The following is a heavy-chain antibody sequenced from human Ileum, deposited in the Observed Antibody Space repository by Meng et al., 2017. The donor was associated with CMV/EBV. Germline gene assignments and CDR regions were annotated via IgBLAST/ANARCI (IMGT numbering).Heavy chain of an antibody. CDR2: ITPYNGKT. CDR3: AREDYSAYAAT. Sequence: QVQLVQSGAEVKKPGASVKVSCKASGYTFITFGITWVRQAPGQGLEWMGWITPYNGKTDYTQRLQDRVTMTTDTSTNTVYMELRGLRSDDTAVYYCAREDYSAYAATWGQGTLVTVSS. CDR1: GYTFITFG. D-gene: IGHD2-21*01. V-gene: IGHV1-18*01. J-gene: IGHJ5*02.